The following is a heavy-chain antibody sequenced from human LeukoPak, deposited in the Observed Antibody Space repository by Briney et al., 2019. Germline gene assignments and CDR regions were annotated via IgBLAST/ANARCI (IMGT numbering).Heavy chain of an antibody. V-gene: IGHV3-53*01. D-gene: IGHD3-10*01. CDR1: GFIVSSNY. CDR3: ARGSGY. Sequence: GGSLRLSCAASGFIVSSNYMSWVRQAPGKGLEWVSGIYSGGSTYYADSVKGRFTISRDNSKNTLYLQMNSLRAEDTAVYYCARGSGYWGQGTLVTVSS. J-gene: IGHJ4*02. CDR2: IYSGGST.